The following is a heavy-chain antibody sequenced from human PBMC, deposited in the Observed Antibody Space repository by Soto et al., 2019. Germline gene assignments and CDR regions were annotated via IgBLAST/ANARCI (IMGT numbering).Heavy chain of an antibody. CDR2: IYYSGST. Sequence: QLQLQESGPGLVKPSETLSLTYTVSGGSISSSSYYWGWIRQPPGKGLEWIGSIYYSGSTYYNPSLKSRVTISVDTSKNQFSLKLSSVTAADTAVYYCARQVVGYCSGGSCYSGDWFDPWGQGTLVTVSS. V-gene: IGHV4-39*01. CDR3: ARQVVGYCSGGSCYSGDWFDP. CDR1: GGSISSSSYY. D-gene: IGHD2-15*01. J-gene: IGHJ5*02.